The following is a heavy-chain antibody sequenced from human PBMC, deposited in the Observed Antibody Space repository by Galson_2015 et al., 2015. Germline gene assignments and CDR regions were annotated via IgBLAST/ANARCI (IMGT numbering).Heavy chain of an antibody. CDR2: PLPIYGTP. CDR3: ATSNADVYCSGGSCYLDS. D-gene: IGHD2-15*01. Sequence: SVKVSCKASGGTFSIFAISWVRQAPGQRLEWMGGPLPIYGTPNYAQKFQGRVTITADESTSTAYMELCSLTSEDTAVFYCATSNADVYCSGGSCYLDSWGQGTLVTVSS. V-gene: IGHV1-69*13. J-gene: IGHJ4*02. CDR1: GGTFSIFA.